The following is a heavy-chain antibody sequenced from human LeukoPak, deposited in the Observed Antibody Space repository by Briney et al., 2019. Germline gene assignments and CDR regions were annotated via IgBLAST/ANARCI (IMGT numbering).Heavy chain of an antibody. D-gene: IGHD2-15*01. CDR2: ISYDGSNK. Sequence: PGRSLRLSCAASGFTFSSYGMHWVRQAPGKGLEWVAVISYDGSNKYYADSVKGRFTISRDNSKNTLYLQMNSLRAEDTAVYYCAKDYCSGGSCYSGLLYWGQGTLVTVSS. CDR1: GFTFSSYG. J-gene: IGHJ4*02. CDR3: AKDYCSGGSCYSGLLY. V-gene: IGHV3-30*18.